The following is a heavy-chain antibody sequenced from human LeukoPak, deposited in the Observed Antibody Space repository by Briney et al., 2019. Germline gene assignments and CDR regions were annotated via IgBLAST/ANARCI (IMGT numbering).Heavy chain of an antibody. D-gene: IGHD3-22*01. CDR3: AREGDSSADAFDI. CDR2: INPNSGDA. CDR1: GFPFNVYY. V-gene: IGHV1-2*02. J-gene: IGHJ3*02. Sequence: ASVKVACKASGFPFNVYYMHWVRQAPGQGIEWMGWINPNSGDANYSKKFQGRVTITRDTSISTAYMELRRLRSDDTAVYHCAREGDSSADAFDIWGQGTMVTVSS.